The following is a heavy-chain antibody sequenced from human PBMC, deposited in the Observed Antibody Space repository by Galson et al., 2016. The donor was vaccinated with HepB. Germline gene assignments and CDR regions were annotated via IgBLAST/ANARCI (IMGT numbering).Heavy chain of an antibody. V-gene: IGHV3-30*18. J-gene: IGHJ1*01. CDR3: AKEGRSRYFDWLLKNGYFQH. Sequence: SLRLSCAASGFSFSRYAMHWVRQAPGKGLEWVAVISHEGRKKYYADSVKGRFTISRDNSKNSLDLQMSTLRADDTAVYFCAKEGRSRYFDWLLKNGYFQHWGQGTLVTVSS. CDR1: GFSFSRYA. D-gene: IGHD3-9*01. CDR2: ISHEGRKK.